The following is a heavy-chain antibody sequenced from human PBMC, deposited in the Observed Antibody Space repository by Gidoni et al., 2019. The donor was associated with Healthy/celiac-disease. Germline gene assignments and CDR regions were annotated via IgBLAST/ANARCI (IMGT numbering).Heavy chain of an antibody. CDR1: GFTFSSYS. V-gene: IGHV3-21*01. CDR3: ARDGGRATYPFDY. D-gene: IGHD1-26*01. J-gene: IGHJ4*02. Sequence: EVQLVESGGGLVKPGGSLRLSCAAPGFTFSSYSMNWVRQAPGKGLEWVSSISSSSSYIYYADSVKGRFTISRDNAKNSLYLQMNSLRAEDTAVYYCARDGGRATYPFDYWGQGTLVTVSS. CDR2: ISSSSSYI.